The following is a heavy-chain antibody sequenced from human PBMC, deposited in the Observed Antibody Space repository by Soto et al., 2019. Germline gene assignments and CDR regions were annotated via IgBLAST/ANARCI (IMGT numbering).Heavy chain of an antibody. CDR3: ARGNYGDYRPGYMDV. D-gene: IGHD4-17*01. V-gene: IGHV3-33*01. CDR1: GFTFSSYG. CDR2: IWYDGSNK. J-gene: IGHJ6*03. Sequence: GGSLRLSCAASGFTFSSYGMHWVRQAPGKGLEWVAVIWYDGSNKYYADSVKGRFTISRDNSKNTLYLQMNSLRAEDTAVYYCARGNYGDYRPGYMDVWGKGTTVTVSS.